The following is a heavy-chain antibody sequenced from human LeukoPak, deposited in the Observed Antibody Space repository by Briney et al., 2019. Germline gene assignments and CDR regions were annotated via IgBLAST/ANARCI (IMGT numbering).Heavy chain of an antibody. CDR1: GYSFTSYW. V-gene: IGHV5-10-1*01. CDR2: IDPSDSYT. CDR3: ASLRPPFGVEDLDY. Sequence: GESLKISCKGSGYSFTSYWITWVRQMPGKGLEWMGWIDPSDSYTNYSPSFQGHVIISADKSISTAYLQWSSLKASDTAMYYCASLRPPFGVEDLDYWGQGTLVTVSS. J-gene: IGHJ4*02. D-gene: IGHD3-10*01.